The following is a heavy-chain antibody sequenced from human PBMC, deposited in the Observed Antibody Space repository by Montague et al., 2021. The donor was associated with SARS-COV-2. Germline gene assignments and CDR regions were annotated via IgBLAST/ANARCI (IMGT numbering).Heavy chain of an antibody. Sequence: SLRLSCAASGFTFSNFEMNWVRHAPGKGLDWGAYISTPVSLKYYMASFKGRFTISRDNAKNSLYLQMNSLRAEDTAVYYCARVAYDFWRGLSWGAFDIWGQGILVNGS. CDR2: ISTPVSLK. J-gene: IGHJ3*02. V-gene: IGHV3-48*03. CDR3: ARVAYDFWRGLSWGAFDI. D-gene: IGHD3-3*01. CDR1: GFTFSNFE.